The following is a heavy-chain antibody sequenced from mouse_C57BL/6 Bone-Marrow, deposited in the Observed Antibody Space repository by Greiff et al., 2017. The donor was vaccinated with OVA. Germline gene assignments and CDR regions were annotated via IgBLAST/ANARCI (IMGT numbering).Heavy chain of an antibody. Sequence: VQLQQSGAELAKPGASVKLSCKASGYTFTSYWMHWVKQRPGQGLEWIGYINPSSGYTKYNQKFKDKATLTADKSSSTAYMQLSSLTYEDSAVYYCAKYYSGVYWYFDVWGTGATVTVSS. CDR2: INPSSGYT. V-gene: IGHV1-7*01. CDR1: GYTFTSYW. CDR3: AKYYSGVYWYFDV. J-gene: IGHJ1*03. D-gene: IGHD1-1*01.